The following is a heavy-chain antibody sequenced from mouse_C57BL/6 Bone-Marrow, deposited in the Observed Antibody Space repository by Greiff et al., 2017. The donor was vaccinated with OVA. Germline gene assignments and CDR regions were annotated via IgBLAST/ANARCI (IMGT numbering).Heavy chain of an antibody. CDR1: GFTFTDYY. D-gene: IGHD6-1*01. J-gene: IGHJ2*01. CDR2: IRNKANGYTT. V-gene: IGHV7-3*01. CDR3: ARSWASFDY. Sequence: EVQLVESGGGLVQPGGSLSLSCAASGFTFTDYYMSWVRQPPGKALEWLGFIRNKANGYTTEYSASVKGRFTISRDNSQSILYLQMNALRAEDSATYYCARSWASFDYWGQGTTLTVSS.